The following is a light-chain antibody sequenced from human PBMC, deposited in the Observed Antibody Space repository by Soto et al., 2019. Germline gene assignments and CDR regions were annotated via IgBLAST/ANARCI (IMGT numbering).Light chain of an antibody. V-gene: IGLV1-40*01. Sequence: QSVLTQPPSVSGAPGQRVTMSCIGSSSNIGAGCDVHWYQHLPGTAPKLLIYGNTNRPSGVPDRFSGSKSGTSASLAITGLQAEDEADYYCQSYDTSLSGPVVFGGGTKVTVL. J-gene: IGLJ2*01. CDR3: QSYDTSLSGPVV. CDR2: GNT. CDR1: SSNIGAGCD.